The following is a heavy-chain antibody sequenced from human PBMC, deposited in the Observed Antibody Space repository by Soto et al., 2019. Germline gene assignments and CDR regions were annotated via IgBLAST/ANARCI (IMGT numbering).Heavy chain of an antibody. CDR2: INSDGSST. D-gene: IGHD3-16*02. V-gene: IGHV3-74*01. J-gene: IGHJ4*02. Sequence: GGSLRLSCAASGFTFSSYWMHWVRQAPGKGLVWVSRINSDGSSTSYADSVKGRFTISRDNAKNTLYLQMNSLRAEDTAVYYCARGYDYIWGSHLVFDYWGQGSLVTVSS. CDR1: GFTFSSYW. CDR3: ARGYDYIWGSHLVFDY.